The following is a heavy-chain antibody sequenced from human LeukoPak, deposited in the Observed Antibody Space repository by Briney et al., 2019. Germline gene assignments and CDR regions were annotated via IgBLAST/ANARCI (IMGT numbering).Heavy chain of an antibody. CDR1: GFTFSSYA. CDR3: TRGTPTRDYYGSGSYRDY. CDR2: ITNSGGRT. D-gene: IGHD3-10*01. J-gene: IGHJ4*02. V-gene: IGHV3-23*01. Sequence: GGSLRLSCAASGFTFSSYAMSWVRQAPAKGLEWVSYITNSGGRTNYADSVKGRFTISRDNSKNTLYLQMNSLTVEDTAVYYCTRGTPTRDYYGSGSYRDYWGQGTLVTVSS.